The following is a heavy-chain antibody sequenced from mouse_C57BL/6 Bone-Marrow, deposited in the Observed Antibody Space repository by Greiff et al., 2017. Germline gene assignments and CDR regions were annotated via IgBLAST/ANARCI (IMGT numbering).Heavy chain of an antibody. V-gene: IGHV5-6*01. CDR3: ARESNLHYYGSSFFAY. J-gene: IGHJ3*01. CDR1: GFTFSSYG. CDR2: ISSGGSYT. D-gene: IGHD1-1*01. Sequence: EVNLVESGGDLVKPGGSLKLSCAASGFTFSSYGMSWVRQTPDKRLEWVATISSGGSYTYYPDSVKGRFTISRDNAKNTLYLQMSSLKSEDTAMYYCARESNLHYYGSSFFAYWGQGTLVTVSA.